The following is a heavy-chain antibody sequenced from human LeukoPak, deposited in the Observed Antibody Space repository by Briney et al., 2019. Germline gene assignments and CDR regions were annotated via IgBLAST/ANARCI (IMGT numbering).Heavy chain of an antibody. J-gene: IGHJ5*02. D-gene: IGHD3-3*01. CDR1: GGSISSGGYY. Sequence: SQTLSLTCTVSGGSISSGGYYWSWIRQHPGKGLEWIGYIYYSGSTYYNPSLKSRVTISVDTSKNQFSLKLSSVTAADTAVYYCARRHTNFWSGYYTGDWFDPWGQGTLVTVSS. CDR3: ARRHTNFWSGYYTGDWFDP. CDR2: IYYSGST. V-gene: IGHV4-31*03.